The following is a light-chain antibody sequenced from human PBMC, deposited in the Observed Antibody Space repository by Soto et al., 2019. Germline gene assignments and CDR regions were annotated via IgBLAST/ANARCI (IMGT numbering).Light chain of an antibody. Sequence: QSALTQPASVSGSPGQSITISCTGTSSDFGSYSVVSWYQQNPGKAPKLLIYEGTKRPSGVSNRFSGSESGNTASLTISGLQAEDEGDYYCHSYARSTLVFGGGTKLTVL. CDR3: HSYARSTLV. CDR1: SSDFGSYSV. CDR2: EGT. V-gene: IGLV2-23*01. J-gene: IGLJ3*02.